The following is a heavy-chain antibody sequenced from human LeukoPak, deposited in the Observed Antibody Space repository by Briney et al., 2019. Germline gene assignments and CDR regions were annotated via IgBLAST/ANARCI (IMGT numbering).Heavy chain of an antibody. Sequence: ASVKVSCKASGGTFSSYVINWVRQAPGQGLEWMGGILPIFGTAIYAQHFQGRLTITADESTNSAYMELNRLRSDDTAVYYCARVRGWFGVKDYWGQGTLVTVSS. J-gene: IGHJ4*02. CDR2: ILPIFGTA. CDR3: ARVRGWFGVKDY. V-gene: IGHV1-69*13. CDR1: GGTFSSYV. D-gene: IGHD3-10*01.